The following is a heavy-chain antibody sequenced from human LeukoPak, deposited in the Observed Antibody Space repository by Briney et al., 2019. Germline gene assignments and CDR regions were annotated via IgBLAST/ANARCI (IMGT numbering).Heavy chain of an antibody. CDR1: GYTFTSYA. CDR2: INAGNGNT. Sequence: ASVKASCKASGYTFTSYAMHWVRQAPGQRLEWMGWINAGNGNTKYSQKFQGRVTITRDTSASTAYMELSSLRSEDTAVYYCASNHRTGYFGGAAFDIWGQGTMVTVSS. V-gene: IGHV1-3*01. D-gene: IGHD3-9*01. J-gene: IGHJ3*02. CDR3: ASNHRTGYFGGAAFDI.